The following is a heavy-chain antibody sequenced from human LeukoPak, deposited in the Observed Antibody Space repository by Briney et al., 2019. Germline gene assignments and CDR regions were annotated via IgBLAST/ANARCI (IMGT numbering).Heavy chain of an antibody. D-gene: IGHD4-17*01. CDR2: IYYSGST. J-gene: IGHJ5*02. CDR3: ARKNGDYGVIWFDP. V-gene: IGHV4-59*06. CDR1: SGSISSYY. Sequence: PSETLSLTCTVSSGSISSYYWSWIRQPPGKGLEWIGYIYYSGSTYYNPSLKSRVTISVDTSKNQFSLKLSSVTAADTAVYYCARKNGDYGVIWFDPWGQGTLVTVSS.